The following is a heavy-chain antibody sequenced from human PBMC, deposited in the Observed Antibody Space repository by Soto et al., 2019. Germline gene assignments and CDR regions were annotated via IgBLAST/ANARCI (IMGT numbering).Heavy chain of an antibody. CDR1: GGSISSYY. CDR2: IYYSGST. V-gene: IGHV4-59*01. J-gene: IGHJ6*03. D-gene: IGHD3-9*01. Sequence: SETLSLTCTVSGGSISSYYWSWIRQPPGKGLEWIGYIYYSGSTNYNPSLKSRVTISVDTSKNQFSLKLSSVTAADTAVYYCARGTSLTGYSLYYYYYYMDVWGKGTTVTVSS. CDR3: ARGTSLTGYSLYYYYYYMDV.